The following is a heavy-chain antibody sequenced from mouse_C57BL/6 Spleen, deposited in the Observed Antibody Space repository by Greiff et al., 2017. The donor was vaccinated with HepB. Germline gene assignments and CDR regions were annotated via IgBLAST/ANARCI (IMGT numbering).Heavy chain of an antibody. V-gene: IGHV1-31*01. D-gene: IGHD2-5*01. CDR2: IYPYNGVS. J-gene: IGHJ1*03. CDR1: GYSFTGYY. Sequence: VQLQQSGPELVKPGASVKISCKASGYSFTGYYMHWVKQSHGNILDWIGYIYPYNGVSSYNKKFKGKATLTVDKSSSTAYMKLRSLPSEDSAVYYCAPSNSHWYFDVWGTGTTVTVSS. CDR3: APSNSHWYFDV.